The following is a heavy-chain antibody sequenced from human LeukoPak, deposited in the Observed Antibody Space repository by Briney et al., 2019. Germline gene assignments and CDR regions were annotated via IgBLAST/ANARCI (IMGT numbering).Heavy chain of an antibody. D-gene: IGHD6-19*01. CDR2: ISGGGGST. CDR3: AKDRDSSGWYGDFDY. J-gene: IGHJ4*02. V-gene: IGHV3-23*01. CDR1: GFTFSTYA. Sequence: GGSLRLSCAASGFTFSTYAMGWVRQAPGKGLEWVSLISGGGGSTFYADFAKGRFVISRDNSKDTMYLQMDSLRAEDTAVYYCAKDRDSSGWYGDFDYWGQGTLVTVSS.